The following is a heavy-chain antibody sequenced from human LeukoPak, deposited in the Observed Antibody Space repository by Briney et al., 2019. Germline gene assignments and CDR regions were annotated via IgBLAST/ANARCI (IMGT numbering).Heavy chain of an antibody. CDR3: ARRDISSGWSFDY. V-gene: IGHV4-4*07. D-gene: IGHD6-19*01. Sequence: PSETLSLTCTVSGGSISNYHWSWIRQPAGKGLEWIGQIHTTGSTNYKPPLKSRVTMSVDTPENQLSLTIRSVTAAETAVYYCARRDISSGWSFDYWGQGTLVTVSS. CDR1: GGSISNYH. CDR2: IHTTGST. J-gene: IGHJ4*02.